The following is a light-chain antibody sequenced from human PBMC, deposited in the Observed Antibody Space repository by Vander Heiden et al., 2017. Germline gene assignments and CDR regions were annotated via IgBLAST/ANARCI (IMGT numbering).Light chain of an antibody. CDR2: LGS. CDR1: QSLLHSNGYNY. J-gene: IGKJ1*01. CDR3: RQALQTLWT. Sequence: MTQSPLSLPVTPGEPASISCRSSQSLLHSNGYNYLDWYLQKPGQSPQLLIYLGSNRASGVPDRFSGSGSGTDFTLKISRVEAEDVGVYYCRQALQTLWTFGQGTKVEIK. V-gene: IGKV2-28*01.